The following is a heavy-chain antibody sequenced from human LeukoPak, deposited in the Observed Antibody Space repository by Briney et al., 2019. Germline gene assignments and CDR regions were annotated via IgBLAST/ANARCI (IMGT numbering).Heavy chain of an antibody. J-gene: IGHJ4*02. CDR1: GGSLSSYY. D-gene: IGHD3-16*02. V-gene: IGHV4-59*01. CDR3: ARGLYDYVWGSYRENYYFDY. Sequence: SETLSLTCTVSGGSLSSYYWSWIRQPPGKGLEWIGYIYYSGSTNYNPSLKSRVTISVDTSKNQFSLKLSSVTAADTAVYYCARGLYDYVWGSYRENYYFDYWGQGTLVTVSS. CDR2: IYYSGST.